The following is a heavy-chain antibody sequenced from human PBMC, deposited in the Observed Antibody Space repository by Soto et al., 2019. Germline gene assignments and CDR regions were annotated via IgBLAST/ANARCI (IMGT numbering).Heavy chain of an antibody. CDR3: AREFEGLNPRQRNFDY. J-gene: IGHJ4*02. CDR1: GFTFSSYS. V-gene: IGHV3-21*01. D-gene: IGHD6-25*01. CDR2: ISSSSSYI. Sequence: GGSLRLSCAASGFTFSSYSMNWVRQAPGKGLEWVSSISSSSSYIYYADSVKGRFTISRDNAKNSLYLQMNSLRAEDTAVYYCAREFEGLNPRQRNFDYWGQGTLVTVSS.